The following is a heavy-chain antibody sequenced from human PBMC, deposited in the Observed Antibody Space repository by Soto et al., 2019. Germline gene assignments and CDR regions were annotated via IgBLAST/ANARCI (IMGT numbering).Heavy chain of an antibody. D-gene: IGHD2-21*01. CDR1: GFTFSSYW. CDR3: ARVGERPLRDY. Sequence: GGSLRLSCAASGFTFSSYWMHWVRQAPGKGLVWVSRINSDGSSTSYADSVKGRFTISRDNAKNTLYLQMNSMRVEATAVYYCARVGERPLRDYWGRGTLVAVGS. V-gene: IGHV3-74*01. CDR2: INSDGSST. J-gene: IGHJ4*02.